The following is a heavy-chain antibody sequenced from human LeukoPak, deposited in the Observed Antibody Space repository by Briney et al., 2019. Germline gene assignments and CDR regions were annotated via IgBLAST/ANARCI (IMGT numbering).Heavy chain of an antibody. Sequence: PSETPSLTCTVSGVSISSLSWSWIRQPPGGGLESIGSISNTGATNYNPSLKSRVTISVDTSNNEVSLKVTSVNAADTAVYYCARGSDSYGYPYYYCYYMDVWGKGTTVTVSS. D-gene: IGHD5-18*01. J-gene: IGHJ6*03. CDR2: ISNTGAT. CDR1: GVSISSLS. V-gene: IGHV4-59*11. CDR3: ARGSDSYGYPYYYCYYMDV.